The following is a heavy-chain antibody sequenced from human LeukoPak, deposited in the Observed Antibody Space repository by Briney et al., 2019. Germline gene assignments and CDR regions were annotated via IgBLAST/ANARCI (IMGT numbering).Heavy chain of an antibody. CDR1: GGSISGYY. V-gene: IGHV4-59*01. CDR2: IYYSGST. CDR3: ARSGYSYGYYAY. J-gene: IGHJ4*02. D-gene: IGHD5-18*01. Sequence: SETLSLTCPVSGGSISGYYWNWIRQPPGKGLEWIGYIYYSGSTNYSPSLKSRVTISLDTSKNQFSLKLSSVTAADTAVYYCARSGYSYGYYAYWGPGTLVTVSS.